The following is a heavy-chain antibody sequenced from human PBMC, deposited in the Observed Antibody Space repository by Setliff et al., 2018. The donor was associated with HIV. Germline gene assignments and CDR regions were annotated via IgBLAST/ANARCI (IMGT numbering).Heavy chain of an antibody. CDR3: AREFRIYYGMDV. D-gene: IGHD2-15*01. J-gene: IGHJ6*02. Sequence: GASVRVSCKTSGYTFTNYGISWVRQAPGQRLEWMGWISAYDGNTNYAQKFQGRVTTTIDRSTSTAHMELRSLRSDDPAVYYCAREFRIYYGMDVWGQGTTATVSS. CDR1: GYTFTNYG. V-gene: IGHV1-18*01. CDR2: ISAYDGNT.